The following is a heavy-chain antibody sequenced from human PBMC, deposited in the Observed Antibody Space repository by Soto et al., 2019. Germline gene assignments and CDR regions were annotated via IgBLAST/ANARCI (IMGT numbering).Heavy chain of an antibody. CDR3: ARDGKRIAAATTFDY. V-gene: IGHV3-21*01. J-gene: IGHJ4*02. CDR1: GFIFSDYS. D-gene: IGHD6-13*01. Sequence: EVQLVESGGGLVKPGGSLRLSCAASGFIFSDYSMNWVRQAPGKGLEWVSSISSSSSYIYYADSVRGRFTISRDNAKNSLFPQMNSLRAEDTAIYYCARDGKRIAAATTFDYWGQGTLVNVSS. CDR2: ISSSSSYI.